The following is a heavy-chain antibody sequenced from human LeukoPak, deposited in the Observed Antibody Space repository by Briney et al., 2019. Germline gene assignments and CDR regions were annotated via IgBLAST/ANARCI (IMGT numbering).Heavy chain of an antibody. CDR3: ARDRPVQYPTGLFDY. J-gene: IGHJ4*02. Sequence: ASVKVSCKASGYTFTSYGISWVRQAPGQGPEWMGWISAYNGNTNYAQKLQGRVTMTTDTSTSTAYMELRSLRSDDTAVYYCARDRPVQYPTGLFDYWGQGTLVTVSS. CDR1: GYTFTSYG. D-gene: IGHD4-11*01. V-gene: IGHV1-18*01. CDR2: ISAYNGNT.